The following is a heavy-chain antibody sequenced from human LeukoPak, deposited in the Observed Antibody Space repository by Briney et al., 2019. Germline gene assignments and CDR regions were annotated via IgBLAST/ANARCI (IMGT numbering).Heavy chain of an antibody. CDR3: ARHYYFGSGSYFSFDY. J-gene: IGHJ4*02. CDR2: MYYSGST. CDR1: GGSISSSTYY. Sequence: SETLSLTCTVSGGSISSSTYYWGWIRQPPGKGLEWIGSMYYSGSTYYNPSLKSRVTISVDTSKNQFSLKLSSVTAADTAVYYCARHYYFGSGSYFSFDYWGQGTLVTVSS. V-gene: IGHV4-39*01. D-gene: IGHD3-10*01.